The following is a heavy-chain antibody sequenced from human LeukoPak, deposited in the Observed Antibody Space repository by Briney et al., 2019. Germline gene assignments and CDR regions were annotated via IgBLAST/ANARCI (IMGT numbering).Heavy chain of an antibody. V-gene: IGHV4-39*01. CDR3: ARVRDGYNLDY. J-gene: IGHJ4*02. CDR1: GGSISSSSYY. D-gene: IGHD5-24*01. Sequence: SETLSLTCTVSGGSISSSSYYWGWIRHPPGKGLEWIGSIYYSGSTYYNPSLKSRVTISVDTSKNQFSLKLSSVTAADTAVYYCARVRDGYNLDYWGQGTLVTVSS. CDR2: IYYSGST.